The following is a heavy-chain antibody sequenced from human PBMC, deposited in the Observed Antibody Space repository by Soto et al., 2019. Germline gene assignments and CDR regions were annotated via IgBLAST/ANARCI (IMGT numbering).Heavy chain of an antibody. J-gene: IGHJ5*02. D-gene: IGHD3-10*01. CDR2: IDNDGTNP. CDR3: ARDRTGGWFDP. V-gene: IGHV3-74*01. CDR1: GFTFSSYW. Sequence: GGSLRLSCAASGFTFSSYWMHWVRQAPGEGLVWVSRIDNDGTNPNYADSVKGRFTISRDNAKNTLYLQMNSLRAEDTAMYYCARDRTGGWFDPWGQGTLVTVSS.